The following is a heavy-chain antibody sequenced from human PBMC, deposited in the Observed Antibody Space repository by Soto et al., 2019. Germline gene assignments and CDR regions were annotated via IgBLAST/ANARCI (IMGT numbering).Heavy chain of an antibody. D-gene: IGHD6-13*01. CDR2: IFPIFGTA. J-gene: IGHJ5*02. CDR1: GGTFSSYA. CDR3: ARGRVAAAGGGPLDDP. Sequence: QVQLVQSGAEVKKPGSSVKVSCKASGGTFSSYAISWVRQAPGQGLEWMGGIFPIFGTANYAQKFQGRVTITADDSTSTAYMELSSLRSEDTAVYYCARGRVAAAGGGPLDDPWGQGTLVTVSS. V-gene: IGHV1-69*01.